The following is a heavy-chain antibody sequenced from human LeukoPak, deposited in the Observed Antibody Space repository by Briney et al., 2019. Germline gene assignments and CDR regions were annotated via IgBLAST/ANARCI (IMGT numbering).Heavy chain of an antibody. D-gene: IGHD3-10*01. J-gene: IGHJ2*01. CDR2: ISWNSGSK. CDR1: GFTFDDYA. V-gene: IGHV3-9*01. CDR3: AKAIGGSYYWYFDL. Sequence: GRSLRLSCAASGFTFDDYAMHWVRQVPGKGLEWVSGISWNSGSKGYGDSVKGRFTVSRDSAKNSLYLQMNSLRAEDTALYYCAKAIGGSYYWYFDLWGRGTLVTVSS.